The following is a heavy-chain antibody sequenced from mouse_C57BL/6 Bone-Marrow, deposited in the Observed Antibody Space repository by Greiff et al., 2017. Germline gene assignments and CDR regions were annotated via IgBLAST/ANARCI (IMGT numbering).Heavy chain of an antibody. Sequence: EVKLMESGGGLVPPGGSLKLSCAASGIDFSRYWMSWVRRAPGKGLEWIGEINPDSSTINYAPSLKDKFIISRDNAKNTLYLQMSKVRSEDTALYEWARADYYGSGWYFDVWGTGTRVTVSS. V-gene: IGHV4-1*01. J-gene: IGHJ1*03. CDR1: GIDFSRYW. CDR3: ARADYYGSGWYFDV. D-gene: IGHD1-1*01. CDR2: INPDSSTI.